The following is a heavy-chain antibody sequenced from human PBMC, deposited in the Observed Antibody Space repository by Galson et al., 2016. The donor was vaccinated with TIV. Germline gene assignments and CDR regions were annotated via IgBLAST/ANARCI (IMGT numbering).Heavy chain of an antibody. V-gene: IGHV5-10-1*01. D-gene: IGHD3-10*01. Sequence: SGAEVKKPGESLRISCKTSGYSFTNYWITWARQMPGKGLEWMGRIDSRDSYTNYSPTFEGHVTISTDKSISTAYLQWTSLKASDSAIYYCARSASAGSGWVDPWGQGTLVTVSS. CDR3: ARSASAGSGWVDP. J-gene: IGHJ5*02. CDR1: GYSFTNYW. CDR2: IDSRDSYT.